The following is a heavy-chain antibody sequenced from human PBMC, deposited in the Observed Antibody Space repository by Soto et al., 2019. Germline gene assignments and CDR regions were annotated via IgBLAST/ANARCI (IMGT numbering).Heavy chain of an antibody. D-gene: IGHD5-18*01. CDR3: ARAGRYSYGPDY. J-gene: IGHJ4*02. V-gene: IGHV3-13*01. CDR1: GFTFSSYD. Sequence: GGSLRLSCAASGFTFSSYDMHWVRQATGKGLEWVSAIGTAGDTYYPGSVKGRFTISRENAKNSLYLQMNSLRAEDTAVYYCARAGRYSYGPDYWGQGTLVTVSS. CDR2: IGTAGDT.